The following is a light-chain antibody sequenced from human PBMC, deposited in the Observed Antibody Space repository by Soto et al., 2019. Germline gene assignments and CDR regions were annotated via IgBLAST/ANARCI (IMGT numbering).Light chain of an antibody. V-gene: IGLV4-69*01. CDR1: SGHSSYP. CDR3: QTWGAGIAV. Sequence: QPVLTQSPSASASLGASVKLTCTLSSGHSSYPIAWHQQQPEKGPRYLMKLNSDGSHSKGDGIPDRFSGSSSGAERYLTISSHQSEDEADYYCQTWGAGIAVFGGGTQLTVL. CDR2: LNSDGSH. J-gene: IGLJ7*01.